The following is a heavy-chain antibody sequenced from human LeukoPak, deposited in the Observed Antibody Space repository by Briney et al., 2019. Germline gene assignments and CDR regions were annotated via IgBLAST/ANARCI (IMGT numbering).Heavy chain of an antibody. CDR3: ARTMAF. V-gene: IGHV3-48*03. CDR2: ISSSGSPI. CDR1: GFTFSSYE. J-gene: IGHJ4*02. Sequence: GGSLRLSCAASGFTFSSYEMNWVRQAPGKGLEWVSDISSSGSPIYYADSVKGRFTVSRDNAKNSLYLQMSSLRAEDTAVYYCARTMAFWGQGTLVAVSS. D-gene: IGHD5-24*01.